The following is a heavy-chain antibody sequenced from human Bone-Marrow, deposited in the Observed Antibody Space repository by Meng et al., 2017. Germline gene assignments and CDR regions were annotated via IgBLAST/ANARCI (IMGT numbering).Heavy chain of an antibody. V-gene: IGHV4-31*01. CDR2: IYYTENT. CDR1: GGSINSAGYY. J-gene: IGHJ5*02. CDR3: ARGRASCSSGGCSLGWFDP. D-gene: IGHD2-15*01. Sequence: VQLQDSGPVLVKPAQSLSLTCSVSGGSINSAGYYWSWIRQHPGKGLEWIGYIYYTENTYYNPSLKSPMTISLDKSKNQFSLKLNSVTVADTAVYYCARGRASCSSGGCSLGWFDPWGQGTLVTVSS.